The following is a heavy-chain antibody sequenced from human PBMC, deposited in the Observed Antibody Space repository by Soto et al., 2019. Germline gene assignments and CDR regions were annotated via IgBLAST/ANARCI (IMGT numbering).Heavy chain of an antibody. V-gene: IGHV1-18*01. D-gene: IGHD1-1*01. CDR1: GYIFTTYG. J-gene: IGHJ4*02. Sequence: QVHLVQSGAEVKKPGASVKVSCKGSGYIFTTYGITWVRQAPGQGLEWMGWISAHNGNTNYAQKLQGRVTVTRDTSTSTAYMELRNLRSDATAVSYCARGRYGDYWGQGALVTVSS. CDR3: ARGRYGDY. CDR2: ISAHNGNT.